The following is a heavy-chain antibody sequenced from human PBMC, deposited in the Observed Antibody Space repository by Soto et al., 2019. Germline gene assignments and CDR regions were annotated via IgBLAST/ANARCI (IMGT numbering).Heavy chain of an antibody. CDR3: ARSRIDYYYYMDV. CDR2: INPNSGGT. V-gene: IGHV1-2*04. J-gene: IGHJ6*03. Sequence: ASVTVSCKASGYTFTGYYMHWVRQAPGQGLEWMGWINPNSGGTNYAQKFQGWVTMTRDTSISTAYMELSRLRSDDTAVYYCARSRIDYYYYMDVWGKGTTVTVS. CDR1: GYTFTGYY. D-gene: IGHD3-16*02.